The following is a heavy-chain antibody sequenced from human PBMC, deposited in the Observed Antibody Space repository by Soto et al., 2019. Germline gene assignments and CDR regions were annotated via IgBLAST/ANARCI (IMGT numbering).Heavy chain of an antibody. J-gene: IGHJ5*02. CDR1: GGTFSSYA. CDR3: ARSYSSSSYWFDP. Sequence: ASVKVSCKASGGTFSSYAISWVRQAPGQGLEWMGIINPSGGSTNYAQKFQGRVTMTRDTSTSTVYMELSSLRSEDTAVYYCARSYSSSSYWFDPWGQGTLVTVS. D-gene: IGHD6-6*01. CDR2: INPSGGST. V-gene: IGHV1-46*01.